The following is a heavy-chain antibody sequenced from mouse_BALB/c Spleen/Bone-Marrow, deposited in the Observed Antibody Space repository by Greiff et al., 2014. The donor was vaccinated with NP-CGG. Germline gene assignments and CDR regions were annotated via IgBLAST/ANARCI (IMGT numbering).Heavy chain of an antibody. CDR3: ARYRSYAMDY. V-gene: IGHV1-9*01. CDR2: ILPGSNST. D-gene: IGHD2-14*01. CDR1: GYTFSSLW. J-gene: IGHJ4*01. Sequence: VKLVESGAELMKPGASVKISCKATGYTFSSLWIEWLKQRPGHGLEWIGEILPGSNSTNYNEKFKGKATFTADTSSNTAYMQLSSLTSEDSAVYYCARYRSYAMDYWGQGTSVTVSS.